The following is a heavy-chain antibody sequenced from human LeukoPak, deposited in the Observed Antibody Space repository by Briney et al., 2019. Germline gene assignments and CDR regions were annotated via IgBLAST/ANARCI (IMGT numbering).Heavy chain of an antibody. Sequence: PGGSLRLSCAASGFTFSSYATSWVRQAPGKGLEWVSAISGSGGSTYYTDSVKGRFTISRDDSKNTLYLQMNSLRAEDTAVYYCAKKAPYDSSGYYFAGYFDYWGQGTLVTVSS. V-gene: IGHV3-23*01. CDR2: ISGSGGST. CDR3: AKKAPYDSSGYYFAGYFDY. D-gene: IGHD3-22*01. CDR1: GFTFSSYA. J-gene: IGHJ4*02.